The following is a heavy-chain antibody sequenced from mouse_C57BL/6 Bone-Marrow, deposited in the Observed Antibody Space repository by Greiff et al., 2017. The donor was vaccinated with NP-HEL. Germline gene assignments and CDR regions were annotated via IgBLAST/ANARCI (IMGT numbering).Heavy chain of an antibody. CDR1: GFSLTSYG. CDR2: IWSGGST. V-gene: IGHV2-2*01. Sequence: VKVVESGPGLVQPSQSLSITCTVSGFSLTSYGVHWVRQSPGKGLEWLGVIWSGGSTDYNAAFISRLSISKDNSKSQVFFKMNSLQADDTAIYYCAREGMVTTRGFDYWGQGTTLTVSS. D-gene: IGHD2-2*01. J-gene: IGHJ2*01. CDR3: AREGMVTTRGFDY.